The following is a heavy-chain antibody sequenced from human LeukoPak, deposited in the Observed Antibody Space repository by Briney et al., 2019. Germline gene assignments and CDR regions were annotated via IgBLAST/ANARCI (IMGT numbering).Heavy chain of an antibody. D-gene: IGHD1-26*01. Sequence: GGSLRLSCAASGFTFSSYWMSWVRQAPGKGLEWVSYISASGSTKYYADSVQGRFTISRDNAKNSMHLQMNSLRAEDTAVYYCTRDGGSFSQGYWGQGTLVTVSS. J-gene: IGHJ4*02. V-gene: IGHV3-48*04. CDR3: TRDGGSFSQGY. CDR2: ISASGSTK. CDR1: GFTFSSYW.